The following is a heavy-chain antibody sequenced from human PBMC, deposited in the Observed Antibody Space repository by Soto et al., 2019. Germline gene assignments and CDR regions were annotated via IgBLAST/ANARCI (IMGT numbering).Heavy chain of an antibody. CDR1: GFTFSSYS. CDR3: ARAFSSGYYYPYYFDY. Sequence: LRLSCAASGFTFSSYSMNWVRQAPGKGLEWVSSISSSSSYIYYVDSVKGRFTISRDNAKNSLYLQMNSLRAEDTAVYYCARAFSSGYYYPYYFDYWGQGTLVTVSS. CDR2: ISSSSSYI. J-gene: IGHJ4*02. D-gene: IGHD3-22*01. V-gene: IGHV3-21*01.